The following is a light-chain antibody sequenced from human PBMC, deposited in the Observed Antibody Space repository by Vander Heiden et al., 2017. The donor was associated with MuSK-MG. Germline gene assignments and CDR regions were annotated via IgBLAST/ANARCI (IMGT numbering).Light chain of an antibody. CDR1: ELGDKF. V-gene: IGLV3-1*01. CDR2: QDS. J-gene: IGLJ2*01. CDR3: QAWDRSTVV. Sequence: SYEPAQPTSGSVSPGQTASITCSGEELGDKFVCWYQQKPGQSPMLVIYQDSKRPSGIPARFSGSNSGNTATLTISGTQPMDEADFFCQAWDRSTVVFGGGTKLTVL.